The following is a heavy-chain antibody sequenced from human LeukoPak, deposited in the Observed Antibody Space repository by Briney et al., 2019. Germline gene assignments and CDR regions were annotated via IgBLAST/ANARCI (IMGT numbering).Heavy chain of an antibody. V-gene: IGHV4-30-4*01. CDR2: IYYSGST. J-gene: IGHJ4*02. CDR1: GGSISSGDYY. D-gene: IGHD3-3*01. CDR3: ARSISNYDFWSGLKYYFDH. Sequence: SETLSLTCTVSGGSISSGDYYWSWIRQPPGKGLEWIGYIYYSGSTYYNQSLKSRVTISVGTSKNQFSLKLSSVTAADTAVYYCARSISNYDFWSGLKYYFDHWGQGTLVTVSS.